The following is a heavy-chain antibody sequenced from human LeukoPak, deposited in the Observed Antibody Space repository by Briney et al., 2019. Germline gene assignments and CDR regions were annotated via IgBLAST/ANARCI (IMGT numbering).Heavy chain of an antibody. D-gene: IGHD3-10*01. CDR2: TYTSGST. J-gene: IGHJ4*02. V-gene: IGHV4-4*09. Sequence: SETLSLTCTVSGGSISSYYWSWIRQPPGKGLEWIGYTYTSGSTNYNPSLKSRVTMSVDTSKNQFTLKLSSVTAADTAVYYCARAPGFGELLFDYWGQGTLVTVSS. CDR1: GGSISSYY. CDR3: ARAPGFGELLFDY.